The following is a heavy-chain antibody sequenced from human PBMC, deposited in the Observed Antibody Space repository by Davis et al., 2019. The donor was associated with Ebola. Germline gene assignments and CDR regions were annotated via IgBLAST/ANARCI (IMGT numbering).Heavy chain of an antibody. J-gene: IGHJ4*02. CDR2: INPSGGTT. Sequence: ASVKVSCKASGYTFTSYGISWVRQAPGQGLEWMGIINPSGGTTTYAQKFQGRVTMTRDTSTNTLYMELSSLTSGDTAVYYCVRDLRGWGDFDYWGQGTLVTVSS. V-gene: IGHV1-46*01. CDR3: VRDLRGWGDFDY. D-gene: IGHD3-10*01. CDR1: GYTFTSYG.